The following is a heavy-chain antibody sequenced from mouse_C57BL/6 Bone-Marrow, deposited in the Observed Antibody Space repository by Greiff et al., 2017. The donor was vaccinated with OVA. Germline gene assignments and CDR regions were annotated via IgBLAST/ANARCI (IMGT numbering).Heavy chain of an antibody. CDR1: GFTFSSYG. V-gene: IGHV5-6*02. CDR3: ARRAYYGFAY. Sequence: EVMLVESGGDLVKPGGSLKLSCAASGFTFSSYGMSWFRQTPDKRLEWVATISSGGSYTYYPDSVKGRFTISRDNAKNTLYLQMSSLKSEDTAMYYCARRAYYGFAYWGQGTLVTVSA. D-gene: IGHD2-10*01. CDR2: ISSGGSYT. J-gene: IGHJ3*01.